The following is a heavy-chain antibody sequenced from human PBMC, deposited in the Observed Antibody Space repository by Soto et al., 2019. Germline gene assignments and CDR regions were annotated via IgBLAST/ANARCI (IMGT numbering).Heavy chain of an antibody. CDR1: GNSFTRYW. CDR3: ARQEYCSSTSCYKVDS. CDR2: IYLGDSNT. V-gene: IGHV5-51*01. D-gene: IGHD2-2*02. J-gene: IGHJ4*02. Sequence: GECLKIYFTGSGNSFTRYWIGWVRQMPGKGLEWMGIIYLGDSNTRYSPTFQGQVTISADRSISTAYLQWSSLKASDTAMYYCARQEYCSSTSCYKVDSWGQGTLVTVSS.